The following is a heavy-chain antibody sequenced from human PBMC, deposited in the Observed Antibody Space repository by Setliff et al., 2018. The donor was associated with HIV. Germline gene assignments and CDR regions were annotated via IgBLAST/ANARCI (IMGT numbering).Heavy chain of an antibody. CDR2: IYPGDSDT. CDR3: ARSDSANWYVDY. J-gene: IGHJ4*02. Sequence: PGESLKISCKGSGYTFTSYWIGWVRQMPGKGLERMGIIYPGDSDTRYSPSFQGQVTISADKSINTAFLQWSSLKASDTAMFYCARSDSANWYVDYWGQGTLVTVSS. V-gene: IGHV5-51*01. CDR1: GYTFTSYW. D-gene: IGHD1-1*01.